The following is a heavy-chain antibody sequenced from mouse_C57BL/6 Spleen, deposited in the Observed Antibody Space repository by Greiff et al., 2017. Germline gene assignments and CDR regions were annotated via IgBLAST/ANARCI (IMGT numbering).Heavy chain of an antibody. Sequence: QVQLKQSGPGLVQPSQSLSITCTVSGFSLTSYGVHWVRQSPGKGLEWLGVIWRGGSTDYNAAFMSRLSITKDNSKSQVFFKMNSLQADDTDIYYCAKPYDYGGAWFAYWGQGTLVTVSA. CDR1: GFSLTSYG. V-gene: IGHV2-5*01. CDR3: AKPYDYGGAWFAY. CDR2: IWRGGST. J-gene: IGHJ3*01. D-gene: IGHD2-4*01.